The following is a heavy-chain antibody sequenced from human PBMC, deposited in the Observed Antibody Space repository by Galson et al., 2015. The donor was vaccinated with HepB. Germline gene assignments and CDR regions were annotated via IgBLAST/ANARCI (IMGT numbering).Heavy chain of an antibody. Sequence: VKVSCKASGYTFPNYGISWVRQAPGQGLEWMGWISPYDGNTNYAQKLQGRVTMTADTSTSTAYMELRSLRSDDTAVYYCATSITMIPFDIWGQGTMVTVSS. D-gene: IGHD3-22*01. V-gene: IGHV1-18*04. CDR2: ISPYDGNT. J-gene: IGHJ3*02. CDR1: GYTFPNYG. CDR3: ATSITMIPFDI.